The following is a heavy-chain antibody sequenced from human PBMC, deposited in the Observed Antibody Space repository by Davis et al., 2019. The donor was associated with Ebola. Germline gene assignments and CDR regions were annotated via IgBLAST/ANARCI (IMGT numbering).Heavy chain of an antibody. CDR3: VLQAAGNYYYYGMDV. V-gene: IGHV3-23*01. CDR2: FGTGGDT. CDR1: GFIFRNYV. J-gene: IGHJ6*04. D-gene: IGHD6-13*01. Sequence: GGSLRLSCETSGFIFRNYVMSWVRQAPGKGLEWVSTFGTGGDTYYADSVKGRFAISRDNSRGTLYLQMNSLRAEDTAVYYCVLQAAGNYYYYGMDVWGKGTTVTVSS.